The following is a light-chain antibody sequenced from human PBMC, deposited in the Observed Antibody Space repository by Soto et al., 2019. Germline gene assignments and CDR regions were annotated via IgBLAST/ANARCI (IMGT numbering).Light chain of an antibody. J-gene: IGKJ4*01. V-gene: IGKV3-20*01. CDR2: GAS. Sequence: EIVLTQSPGTLSLSPGERATLSCRASQSVSNNYLAWYQQKPGQAPRLLIYGASNGATGIPDRFSGSGSGTDFTLTISRLEPEDFAVYYCQQYQSLTFGGGTKVDIK. CDR1: QSVSNNY. CDR3: QQYQSLT.